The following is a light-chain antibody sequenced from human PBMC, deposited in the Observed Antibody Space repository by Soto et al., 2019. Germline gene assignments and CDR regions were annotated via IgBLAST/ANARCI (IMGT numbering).Light chain of an antibody. V-gene: IGLV2-14*01. J-gene: IGLJ1*01. Sequence: QSVLTQPASVSGSPGQSITISCTGTSSDVGGYDFVSWYQQHPGKAPKLMIYDVARWPSGVPDRFSGSKSGNTASLTISGLQAEDEADYYCSSYTTSSTAYVFGIGTKLTVL. CDR3: SSYTTSSTAYV. CDR2: DVA. CDR1: SSDVGGYDF.